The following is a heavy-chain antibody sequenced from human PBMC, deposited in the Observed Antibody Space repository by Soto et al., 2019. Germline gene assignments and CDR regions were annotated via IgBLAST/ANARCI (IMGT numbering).Heavy chain of an antibody. V-gene: IGHV1-45*02. Sequence: SVNVSCKASGYTFTFRYLHWVRQAPGQALEWMGWITPFKSDTNYAQKFQYRVTITRDRSVSTAYMELSNLRSDDTAMYYCARSPFAGSDAFDIWGQGTMVTVSS. CDR1: GYTFTFRY. CDR3: ARSPFAGSDAFDI. D-gene: IGHD1-1*01. J-gene: IGHJ3*02. CDR2: ITPFKSDT.